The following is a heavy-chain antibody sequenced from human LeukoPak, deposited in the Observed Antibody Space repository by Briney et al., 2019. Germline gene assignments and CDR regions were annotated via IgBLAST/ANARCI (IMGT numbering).Heavy chain of an antibody. D-gene: IGHD3-10*01. J-gene: IGHJ3*02. Sequence: RGSLRLSCAASGFTFSSYAMHWVRQAPGKGLEWVAIISYDGSNKYYADSVKGRLTISRDNSKNTLYLQMNSPRAEDTAVYYCARDKLYGSGPGDIWGQGTMVTVSS. CDR1: GFTFSSYA. CDR3: ARDKLYGSGPGDI. CDR2: ISYDGSNK. V-gene: IGHV3-30-3*01.